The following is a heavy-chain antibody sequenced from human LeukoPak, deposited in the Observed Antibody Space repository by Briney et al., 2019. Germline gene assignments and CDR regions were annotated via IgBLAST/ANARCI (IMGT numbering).Heavy chain of an antibody. CDR2: IISDGSST. J-gene: IGHJ4*02. Sequence: GGSLRLSCAASGFTFSNYWMHWVRQAPGKGLVWVSRIISDGSSTSFADSVKGRFTISSDNAKNTLYLQMNSLRADDTAVYFCARGEGGSSLDSWGQGTLVTVSP. CDR1: GFTFSNYW. D-gene: IGHD2-15*01. CDR3: ARGEGGSSLDS. V-gene: IGHV3-74*01.